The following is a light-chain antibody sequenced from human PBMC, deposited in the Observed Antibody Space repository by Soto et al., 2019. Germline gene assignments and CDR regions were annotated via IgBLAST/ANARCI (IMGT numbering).Light chain of an antibody. CDR1: QSVRSTY. J-gene: IGKJ1*01. Sequence: EIVLTQSPGTLSLSPGGRATLSCRASQSVRSTYVAWYQQKPGQAPRLLIFDASSRATGIPDRFSGSGSGTDFTLSISRLEPEDFAVYYCHQYGASPATFGQGTKVDIK. CDR2: DAS. V-gene: IGKV3-20*01. CDR3: HQYGASPAT.